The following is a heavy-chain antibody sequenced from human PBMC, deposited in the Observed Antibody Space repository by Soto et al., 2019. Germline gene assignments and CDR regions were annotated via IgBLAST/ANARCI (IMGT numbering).Heavy chain of an antibody. CDR3: VRESGVAADC. CDR1: GFTFESHW. V-gene: IGHV3-74*01. D-gene: IGHD6-19*01. J-gene: IGHJ4*02. CDR2: IKTDGYAA. Sequence: VESGGVLVQPGGSLRLSCVASGFTFESHWMHWVRQAPGEGLVWVSRIKTDGYAAAYADSVKGRFTISRDNTKNTVYLQMNSLRAEDTAGYFCVRESGVAADCWGQGALVTVSS.